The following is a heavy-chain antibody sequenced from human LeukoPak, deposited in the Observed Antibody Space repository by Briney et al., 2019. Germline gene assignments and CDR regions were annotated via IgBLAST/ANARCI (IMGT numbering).Heavy chain of an antibody. Sequence: GGSLRLSCADSGFSFSVFWMHWVRQVPGKGLVWVSRIRSDGSTTDYADSVKGRFTISRDNARNTLYLQMNSLRVEDTAVYYGTRDWRNMAFDHWGQGTLVTVSS. J-gene: IGHJ4*02. CDR3: TRDWRNMAFDH. CDR1: GFSFSVFW. D-gene: IGHD3-3*01. V-gene: IGHV3-74*01. CDR2: IRSDGSTT.